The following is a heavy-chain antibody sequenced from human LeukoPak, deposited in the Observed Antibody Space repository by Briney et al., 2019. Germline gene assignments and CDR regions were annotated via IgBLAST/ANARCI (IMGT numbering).Heavy chain of an antibody. CDR3: ASHSSSFEFDY. CDR1: GFTVSSNY. J-gene: IGHJ4*02. D-gene: IGHD6-13*01. CDR2: IYSGGST. V-gene: IGHV3-66*04. Sequence: GGSLRLSCAASGFTVSSNYMSWVRQAPGKGLEWVSVIYSGGSTYYADSVKGRFTISRDNSKNTLYLQMNSLRAEDTAVYYCASHSSSFEFDYWGQGTLVTVSS.